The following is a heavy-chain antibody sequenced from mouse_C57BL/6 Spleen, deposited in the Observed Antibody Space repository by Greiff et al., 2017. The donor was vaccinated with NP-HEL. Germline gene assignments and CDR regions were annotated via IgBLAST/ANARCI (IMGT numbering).Heavy chain of an antibody. V-gene: IGHV1-22*01. CDR2: INPNNGGT. CDR1: GYTFTDYN. J-gene: IGHJ3*01. CDR3: ARCPLTVVAEDWFAY. D-gene: IGHD1-1*01. Sequence: EVQLQQSGPELVKPGASVKMSCKASGYTFTDYNMHWVKQSHGKSLEWIGYINPNNGGTSYNQKFKGKATLTVNKSSSTAYMELRSLTSDDSAVYYCARCPLTVVAEDWFAYWGQGTLVTVSA.